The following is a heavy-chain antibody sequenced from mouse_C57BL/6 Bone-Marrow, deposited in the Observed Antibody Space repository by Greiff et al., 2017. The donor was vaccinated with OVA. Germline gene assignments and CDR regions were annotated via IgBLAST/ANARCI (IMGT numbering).Heavy chain of an antibody. J-gene: IGHJ4*01. CDR3: ASSYYYGSFYAMDY. CDR1: GFTFSSYA. Sequence: EVQGVESGGGLVKPGGSLKLSCAASGFTFSSYAMSWVRQTPEKRLEWVATISDGGSYTYYPDNVKGRFTISRDNAKNNLYLQMSHLKSEDTAMYYCASSYYYGSFYAMDYWGQGTSVTVSS. V-gene: IGHV5-4*01. CDR2: ISDGGSYT. D-gene: IGHD1-1*01.